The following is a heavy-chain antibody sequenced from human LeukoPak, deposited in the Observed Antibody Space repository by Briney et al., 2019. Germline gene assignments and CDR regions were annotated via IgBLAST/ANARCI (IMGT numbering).Heavy chain of an antibody. D-gene: IGHD4-23*01. V-gene: IGHV1-2*06. CDR2: INPNSGGT. Sequence: ASVKVSCKASGYTFTGYYMHWMRQAPGQGLEWMGRINPNSGGTNYAQKFQGRVTMTRDTSISTAYMELSRLRSDDTAVYYCARSDYGGNLFDYWGQGTLVTVSS. J-gene: IGHJ4*02. CDR3: ARSDYGGNLFDY. CDR1: GYTFTGYY.